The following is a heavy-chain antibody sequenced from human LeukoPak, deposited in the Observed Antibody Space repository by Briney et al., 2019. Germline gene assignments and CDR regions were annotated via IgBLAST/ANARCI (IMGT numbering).Heavy chain of an antibody. D-gene: IGHD2-15*01. V-gene: IGHV3-23*01. J-gene: IGHJ4*02. CDR3: AKSRFDGSGGSGYEAYIDD. Sequence: PGASLTLSCALSGFTFSVYAMRWARQAPGEGRECVSTTRGSGDYTYCAVSVKGRFNISRNNSKNTLNLPMNRLIAEDTAVYYCAKSRFDGSGGSGYEAYIDDWGQGTLVTVSS. CDR2: TRGSGDYT. CDR1: GFTFSVYA.